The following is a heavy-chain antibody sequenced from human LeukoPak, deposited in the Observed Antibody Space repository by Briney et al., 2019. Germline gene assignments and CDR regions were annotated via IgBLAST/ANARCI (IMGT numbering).Heavy chain of an antibody. CDR2: INHSGST. J-gene: IGHJ6*03. V-gene: IGHV4-34*01. D-gene: IGHD3-10*01. CDR3: ARRKVRGGYMDV. CDR1: GGSFSGYY. Sequence: PSETLSLTCAVYGGSFSGYYWSWIRQPPGKGLEWIGEINHSGSTNYNPSLKSRVTISVDTSKNQFSLKLSSVTAADTAVYYCARRKVRGGYMDVWGKGTTVTISS.